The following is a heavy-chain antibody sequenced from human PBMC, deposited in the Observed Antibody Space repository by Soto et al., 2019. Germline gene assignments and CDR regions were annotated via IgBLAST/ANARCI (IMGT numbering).Heavy chain of an antibody. CDR2: ISSSGSTI. CDR1: GFTFSSYE. Sequence: EVQLVESGGGLVQPGGSLRLSCAASGFTFSSYEMNWVRQAPGKGLEWVSYISSSGSTIYYADSVKGRFTISRDNAKNSLYLQMNSLRAEDTAVYYCARGGDCSGGSCYSDAFDIGGQGTMVTVSS. D-gene: IGHD2-15*01. V-gene: IGHV3-48*03. J-gene: IGHJ3*02. CDR3: ARGGDCSGGSCYSDAFDI.